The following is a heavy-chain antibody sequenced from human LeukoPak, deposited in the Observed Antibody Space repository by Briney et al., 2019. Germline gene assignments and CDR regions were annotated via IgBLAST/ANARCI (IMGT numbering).Heavy chain of an antibody. D-gene: IGHD2-15*01. CDR3: ARPDCSGSGCNLLPY. V-gene: IGHV5-10-1*01. CDR1: GYSFTSYW. CDR2: IDPSDSYT. J-gene: IGHJ4*02. Sequence: GGSLKISCKGSGYSFTSYWITWVRQMPGKGLEWMGRIDPSDSYTDYSPSFQGHVTFSADKSISTAYLQWSSLKASDTAIYYCARPDCSGSGCNLLPYWGQGTLVTVSS.